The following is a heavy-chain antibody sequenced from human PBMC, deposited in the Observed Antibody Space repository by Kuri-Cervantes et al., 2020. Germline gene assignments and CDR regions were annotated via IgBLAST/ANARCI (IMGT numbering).Heavy chain of an antibody. V-gene: IGHV4-34*01. Sequence: SQTLSLTCAVYGGSFSGYYWSWIRQPPGKGLEWIGEINQSGSTNYNPSLKSRVTISVDTSKNQFSLKLSSVTAADTAVYYCARGRSGYYPHKYNWFDPWGQGTLVTVSS. CDR1: GGSFSGYY. J-gene: IGHJ5*02. CDR3: ARGRSGYYPHKYNWFDP. CDR2: INQSGST. D-gene: IGHD3-3*01.